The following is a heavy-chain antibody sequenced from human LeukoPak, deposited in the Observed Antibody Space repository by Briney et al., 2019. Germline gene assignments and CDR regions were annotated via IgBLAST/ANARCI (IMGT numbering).Heavy chain of an antibody. V-gene: IGHV1-69*04. J-gene: IGHJ6*02. CDR1: GGTFSSYA. Sequence: SVKVSCKASGGTFSSYAISWVRQAPGQGLEWMGRISPILGIANYAQKFQGRVTITADKSTSTAYMELSSLRSEDTAVYYCARDRDSSSWSYGMDVWGQGTTVTVSS. CDR2: ISPILGIA. CDR3: ARDRDSSSWSYGMDV. D-gene: IGHD6-13*01.